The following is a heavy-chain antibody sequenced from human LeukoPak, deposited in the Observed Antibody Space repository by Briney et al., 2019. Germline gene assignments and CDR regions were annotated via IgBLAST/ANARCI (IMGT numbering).Heavy chain of an antibody. CDR1: GFTFSTYW. V-gene: IGHV3-74*03. D-gene: IGHD2-2*01. CDR2: INSDGSST. J-gene: IGHJ4*02. Sequence: GGSLRLSCAASGFTFSTYWMHWVRQAPGKGLVWVSRINSDGSSTTYADSVKGRFTISRDNAKNTLYLQMNSLRAEDTAVYYCARDPATEYYFDYWGQGTLVTVSS. CDR3: ARDPATEYYFDY.